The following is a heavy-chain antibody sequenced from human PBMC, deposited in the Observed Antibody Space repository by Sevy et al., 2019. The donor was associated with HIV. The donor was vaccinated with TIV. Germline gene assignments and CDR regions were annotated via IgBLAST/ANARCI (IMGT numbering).Heavy chain of an antibody. J-gene: IGHJ6*02. Sequence: GGSLRLSCAASGFTVSSNYMSWVRQAPGKGLEWVSVIYSGGSTYYADSVKGRFTISRDNSKNTLYLQMNSLRAEDTAMYYCAALRPYYYYGMDVWGQGTMVTVSS. CDR2: IYSGGST. V-gene: IGHV3-53*01. CDR1: GFTVSSNY. CDR3: AALRPYYYYGMDV. D-gene: IGHD2-15*01.